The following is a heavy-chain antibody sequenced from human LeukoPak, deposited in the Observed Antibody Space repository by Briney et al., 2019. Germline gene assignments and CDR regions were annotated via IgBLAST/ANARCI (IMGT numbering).Heavy chain of an antibody. D-gene: IGHD5-12*01. J-gene: IGHJ4*02. CDR3: ARRMATTQTFDF. CDR2: VYPDDSET. Sequence: GESLKISCKGSGCSFSTYYIGWVRQMPGQGLEWMGIVYPDDSETRYSPSFEGQVTFSADKSISTAYLQWSRLKASDTAMYYCARRMATTQTFDFWGQGTLVTVSS. CDR1: GCSFSTYY. V-gene: IGHV5-51*01.